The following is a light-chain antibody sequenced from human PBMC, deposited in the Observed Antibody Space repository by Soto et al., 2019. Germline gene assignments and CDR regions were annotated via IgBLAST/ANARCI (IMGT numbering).Light chain of an antibody. V-gene: IGLV2-14*01. CDR1: SSDGGGYYY. Sequence: SALTQPASVFGSPGQAITPPCPGTSSDGGGYYYFSWYQQHPGKALKLMIYDVSNRPSGVSNRFSGSKSGNTASLTISGLQAEDEADYYCSSYTSSSTLEGVFGTGTRSPS. CDR2: DVS. CDR3: SSYTSSSTLEGV. J-gene: IGLJ1*01.